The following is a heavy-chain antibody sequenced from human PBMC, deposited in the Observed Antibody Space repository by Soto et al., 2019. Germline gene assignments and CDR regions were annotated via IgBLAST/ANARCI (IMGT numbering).Heavy chain of an antibody. Sequence: EVQVVESGGGLVQPGGSLRLSCAGSGVIVSDYYMDWVRQAPGKGLEWVGRSRNKDNGYTTEYAASVKGRFSISRDESKNSVYLQMTSLKTEDTAVYYCGRAEAVAGHYNSHGVDVWGQGTTVTVSS. CDR1: GVIVSDYY. J-gene: IGHJ6*02. D-gene: IGHD6-19*01. V-gene: IGHV3-72*01. CDR3: GRAEAVAGHYNSHGVDV. CDR2: SRNKDNGYTT.